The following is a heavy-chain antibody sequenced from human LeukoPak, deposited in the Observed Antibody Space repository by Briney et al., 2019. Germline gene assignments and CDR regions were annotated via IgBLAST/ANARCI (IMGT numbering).Heavy chain of an antibody. CDR3: AKNIGGFDY. V-gene: IGHV3-48*03. Sequence: GGSLRLSCAASGFIFSSYEMNWVRQAPGKGLEWVSYISSSGSSIYYADSVKGRFTISRDNAKNSLYLQMNSLRAEDTAVYYCAKNIGGFDYWGQGTLVTVSS. CDR1: GFIFSSYE. D-gene: IGHD2-15*01. CDR2: ISSSGSSI. J-gene: IGHJ4*02.